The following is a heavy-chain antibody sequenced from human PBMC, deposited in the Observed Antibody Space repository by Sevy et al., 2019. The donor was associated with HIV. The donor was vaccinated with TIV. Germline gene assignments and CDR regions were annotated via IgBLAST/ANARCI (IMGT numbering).Heavy chain of an antibody. CDR2: IKEDGSEK. CDR1: GFTFRNCW. J-gene: IGHJ3*02. CDR3: ARDPYYYDSSAYFGAFDI. D-gene: IGHD3-22*01. Sequence: GGSLRLSCVASGFTFRNCWMTWVRQAPGKGLEWVANIKEDGSEKQYVDSVKGRFTISRDNAKNSLYLQMSSLRAEDTAVYYCARDPYYYDSSAYFGAFDIWGQGTMVTVSS. V-gene: IGHV3-7*01.